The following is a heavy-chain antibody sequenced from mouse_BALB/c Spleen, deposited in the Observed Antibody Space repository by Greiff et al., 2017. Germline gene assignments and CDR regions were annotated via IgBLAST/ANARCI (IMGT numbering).Heavy chain of an antibody. CDR3: ASGGLRRPYAMDY. V-gene: IGHV1-14*01. J-gene: IGHJ4*01. D-gene: IGHD2-4*01. CDR1: GYTFTSYV. CDR2: INPYNDGT. Sequence: EVKLMESGPELVKPGASVKMSCKASGYTFTSYVMHWVKQKPGQGLEWIGYINPYNDGTKYNEKFKGKATLTSDKSSSTAYMELSSLTSEDSAVYYCASGGLRRPYAMDYWGQGTSVTVSS.